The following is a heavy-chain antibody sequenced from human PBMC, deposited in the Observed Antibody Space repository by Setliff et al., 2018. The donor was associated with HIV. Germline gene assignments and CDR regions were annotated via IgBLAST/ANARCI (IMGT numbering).Heavy chain of an antibody. CDR1: GGTFSSYA. CDR3: ARESACSSTSCPKVLDY. Sequence: ASVKVSCKASGGTFSSYAISWVRQAPGQGLEWMGGIIPILGIANYAQKFQGRVTITADESTSTGYMELSSLRSEDTAVYYSARESACSSTSCPKVLDYWGQGQWSPSPQ. D-gene: IGHD2-2*01. V-gene: IGHV1-69*10. J-gene: IGHJ4*02. CDR2: IIPILGIA.